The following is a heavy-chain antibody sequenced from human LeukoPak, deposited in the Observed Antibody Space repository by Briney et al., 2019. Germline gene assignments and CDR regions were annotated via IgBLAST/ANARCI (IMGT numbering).Heavy chain of an antibody. D-gene: IGHD6-19*01. J-gene: IGHJ4*02. Sequence: ASVKVSCKASGYTFTSYGISWVRQAPGQGLEWMGWISAYNGNTNYAQKLQGRVTMTTDTSTSAAYMELRSLRSDDTAVYYCAREGAVAGTKAFDYWGQGTLVTVSS. CDR1: GYTFTSYG. V-gene: IGHV1-18*01. CDR3: AREGAVAGTKAFDY. CDR2: ISAYNGNT.